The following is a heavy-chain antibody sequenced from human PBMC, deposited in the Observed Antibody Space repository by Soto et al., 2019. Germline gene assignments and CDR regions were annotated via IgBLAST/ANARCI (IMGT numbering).Heavy chain of an antibody. CDR3: ARQIFAADY. CDR2: INPMFNSS. J-gene: IGHJ4*02. Sequence: QVKLVQSGAEVKKPGSSVKVSCEAPGGTFDHAAITWVRQAPGQGLECMGGINPMFNSSHYAQKFLGRVTITAEAATSTAFMDKRRQRSDDTAVYYCARQIFAADYWGQGTLLVVSS. CDR1: GGTFDHAA. V-gene: IGHV1-69*01. D-gene: IGHD3-9*01.